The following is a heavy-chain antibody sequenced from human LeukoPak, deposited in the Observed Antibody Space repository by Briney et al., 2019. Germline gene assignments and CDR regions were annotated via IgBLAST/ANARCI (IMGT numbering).Heavy chain of an antibody. CDR2: INQDENEK. Sequence: GGSLRLSCAASGFTFSTSWMSWVRQAPGKGLEWVANINQDENEKYYLDSVKGRFTISRDNAETSLFLQMTSLRVEDTAIYYCARGLYGSGRRSLMAHWGPGTLVAVSS. CDR3: ARGLYGSGRRSLMAH. J-gene: IGHJ4*02. D-gene: IGHD3-10*01. V-gene: IGHV3-7*01. CDR1: GFTFSTSW.